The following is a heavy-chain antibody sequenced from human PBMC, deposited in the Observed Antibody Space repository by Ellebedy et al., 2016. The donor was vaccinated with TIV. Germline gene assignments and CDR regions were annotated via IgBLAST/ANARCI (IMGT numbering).Heavy chain of an antibody. CDR2: IYTSGGI. CDR1: GGSISSYY. CDR3: AREYSSSSGKVFDY. D-gene: IGHD6-6*01. J-gene: IGHJ4*02. V-gene: IGHV4-4*07. Sequence: GSLRLSXTVSGGSISSYYWSWIRQPAGKGLEWIGRIYTSGGIDYNPSLKSRVTMSLDTSKNEFTLKLSSVTAADTALYYCAREYSSSSGKVFDYWGQGTLVTVSS.